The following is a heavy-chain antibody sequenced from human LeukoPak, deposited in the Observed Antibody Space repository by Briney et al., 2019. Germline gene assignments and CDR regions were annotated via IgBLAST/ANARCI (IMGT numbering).Heavy chain of an antibody. Sequence: SETLSLTCTVSGGSISSYYWSWLRQPAGKGLEWIGRIYTSGSTNYNPSLKSRVTMSVDTSKNQFSLKLSSVTAADTAVYYCARERHVVVAATTFDYWGQGTLVTVSS. D-gene: IGHD2-15*01. CDR3: ARERHVVVAATTFDY. CDR2: IYTSGST. V-gene: IGHV4-4*07. J-gene: IGHJ4*02. CDR1: GGSISSYY.